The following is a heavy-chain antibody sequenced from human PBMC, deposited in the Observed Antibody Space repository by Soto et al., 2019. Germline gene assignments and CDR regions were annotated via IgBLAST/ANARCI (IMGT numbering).Heavy chain of an antibody. V-gene: IGHV3-30-3*01. Sequence: QVQLVESGGGVVQPGRSLRLSCAASGFTFSSYAMHWVRQAPGKGLEWVAVISYDGSNKYYADSVKGRFTISRDNSKNTLYLQMNCLRAEDTAVYYCARDLLTGTVYYYYYGMDVWGQGTTVTVSS. CDR3: ARDLLTGTVYYYYYGMDV. D-gene: IGHD1-20*01. CDR2: ISYDGSNK. CDR1: GFTFSSYA. J-gene: IGHJ6*02.